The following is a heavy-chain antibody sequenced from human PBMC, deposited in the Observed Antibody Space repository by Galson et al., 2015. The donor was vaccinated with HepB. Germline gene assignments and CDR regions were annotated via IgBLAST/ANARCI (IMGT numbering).Heavy chain of an antibody. D-gene: IGHD1-14*01. CDR2: ISYDGSNK. CDR3: ARSNRGGRDGAVDP. CDR1: GFTFSSYA. J-gene: IGHJ5*02. V-gene: IGHV3-30-3*01. Sequence: SLRLSCAASGFTFSSYAMHWVRQAPGKGLEWVAVISYDGSNKYYADSVKGRFTISRDNSKNTLYLQMNSLRAEDTAVYYCARSNRGGRDGAVDPWGQGTLVTVSS.